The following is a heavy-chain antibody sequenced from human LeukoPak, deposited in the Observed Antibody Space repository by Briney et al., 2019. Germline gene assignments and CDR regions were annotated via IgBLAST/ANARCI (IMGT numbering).Heavy chain of an antibody. V-gene: IGHV4-31*03. D-gene: IGHD2/OR15-2a*01. Sequence: SQTLSLTCTVSGGSISSGGYYWRWIRQHPGKGLEWIGYIYYSGSTYYNPSLKSRVTISVDPSKNQFSLKLSSVTAADTAVYYCARAPLTMPYRYFDYWGQGTLVTVSS. CDR3: ARAPLTMPYRYFDY. J-gene: IGHJ4*02. CDR1: GGSISSGGYY. CDR2: IYYSGST.